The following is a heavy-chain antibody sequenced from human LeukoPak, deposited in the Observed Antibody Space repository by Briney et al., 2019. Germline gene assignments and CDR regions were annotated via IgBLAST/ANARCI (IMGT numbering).Heavy chain of an antibody. CDR2: ISAYNGNT. V-gene: IGHV1-18*01. D-gene: IGHD4-17*01. J-gene: IGHJ6*03. CDR1: GYTFTSYG. CDR3: ARAGGVTTPYYYYYYMDV. Sequence: ASVKVSCKASGYTFTSYGISWVRQAPGQGLEWMGWISAYNGNTNYAQKLQGRVTMTTDTSTSTAYMELRSLRSDDTAVYYCARAGGVTTPYYYYYYMDVWGKGTTVTVSS.